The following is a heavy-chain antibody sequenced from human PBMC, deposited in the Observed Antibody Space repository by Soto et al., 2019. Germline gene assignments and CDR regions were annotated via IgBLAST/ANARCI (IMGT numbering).Heavy chain of an antibody. D-gene: IGHD2-2*01. CDR2: VSAYNGDT. Sequence: QVQLVQSGAEVKKPGASVKVSCKASGYSFTTYGINWVRQAPGLGLEWMGWVSAYNGDTKYAQKLQGRVTMTTDTSTTTGSMELRSVRSDDTAVYFCARGYCNSPSCSGRDWFDPWGQGTLVTVSP. V-gene: IGHV1-18*01. CDR3: ARGYCNSPSCSGRDWFDP. CDR1: GYSFTTYG. J-gene: IGHJ5*02.